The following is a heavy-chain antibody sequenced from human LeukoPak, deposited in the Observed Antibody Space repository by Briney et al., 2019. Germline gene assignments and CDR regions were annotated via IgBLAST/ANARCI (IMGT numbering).Heavy chain of an antibody. CDR1: GGSISSSNW. CDR3: ARDSPSSGSPYNWFDP. D-gene: IGHD3-10*01. J-gene: IGHJ5*02. V-gene: IGHV4-4*02. Sequence: SGTLSLTCAVSGGSISSSNWWSWVRQPPGKGLEWIGEIYHSGSTNYNPSLKSRVTISVDKSKNQFSLKLSSVTAADTAVYYCARDSPSSGSPYNWFDPWGQGTLVTVSS. CDR2: IYHSGST.